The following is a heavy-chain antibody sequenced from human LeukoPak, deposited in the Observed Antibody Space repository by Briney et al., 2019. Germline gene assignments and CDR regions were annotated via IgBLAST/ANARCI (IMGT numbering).Heavy chain of an antibody. CDR1: GGSISSGGYY. CDR3: AREGVRRRDGYNYRFSYYFDY. D-gene: IGHD5-24*01. V-gene: IGHV4-30-2*01. Sequence: SETLSLTCTVSGGSISSGGYYWSWIRQPPGKGLEWIGYIYHSGSTYYNPSLKSRVTISVDRSKNQFPLKLSSVTAADTAVYYCAREGVRRRDGYNYRFSYYFDYWGQGTLVTVSS. J-gene: IGHJ4*02. CDR2: IYHSGST.